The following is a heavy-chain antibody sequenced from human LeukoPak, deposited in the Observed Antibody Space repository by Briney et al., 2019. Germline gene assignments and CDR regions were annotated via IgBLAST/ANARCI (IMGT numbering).Heavy chain of an antibody. CDR1: GYTFTSYD. CDR3: ARVGYYDSSGYRSFDY. D-gene: IGHD3-22*01. V-gene: IGHV1-8*01. CDR2: MNPNSGNT. J-gene: IGHJ4*02. Sequence: GASVKVSCKASGYTFTSYDINWVRQATGQGLEWMGWMNPNSGNTGYAQKFQGRVTMTRNTSISTAYMELSSLRSEDTAVYYCARVGYYDSSGYRSFDYWGQGTLVTVSS.